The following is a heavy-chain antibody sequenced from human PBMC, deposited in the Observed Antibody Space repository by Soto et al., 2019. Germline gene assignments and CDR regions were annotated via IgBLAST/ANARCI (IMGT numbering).Heavy chain of an antibody. D-gene: IGHD5-12*01. Sequence: QVQLVQSGGEVKKPGASVKVSCKASGYTFTIYGINWVRQAHGQGLEWMGWISPDNGNTNYAQKLQGRVTMTTDTSTSTAYMELRSLRSDDTAVYYCARALGYSGYAGMDVWGQGTTVTVSS. CDR2: ISPDNGNT. J-gene: IGHJ6*02. CDR1: GYTFTIYG. CDR3: ARALGYSGYAGMDV. V-gene: IGHV1-18*01.